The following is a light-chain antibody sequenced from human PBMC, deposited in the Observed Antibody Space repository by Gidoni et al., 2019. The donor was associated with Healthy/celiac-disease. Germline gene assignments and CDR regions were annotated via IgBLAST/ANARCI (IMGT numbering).Light chain of an antibody. J-gene: IGLJ3*02. CDR1: SSDVGGYNY. CDR3: SSYTSSIWV. Sequence: QSALTQPASVSGSPGQSITISCTGTSSDVGGYNYVSWYQQHPGKAPKLMIYEVSNRPSGVSNRFSDSKSGNTASLTISGLQAEDEADYYCSSYTSSIWVFGGGTKLTVL. CDR2: EVS. V-gene: IGLV2-14*01.